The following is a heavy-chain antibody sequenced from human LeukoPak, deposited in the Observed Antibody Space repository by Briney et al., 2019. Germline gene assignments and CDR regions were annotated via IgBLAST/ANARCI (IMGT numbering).Heavy chain of an antibody. V-gene: IGHV5-51*01. CDR1: GYTFTSYR. CDR2: IYPRDSDT. Sequence: GESLKISCKGSGYTFTSYRIGWVRQMPGKGLELMGIIYPRDSDTRYSPSFQGQVTISADKSISTAYLQWSSLMASDTAVYYCARRFSGYDYYFDCWGQGTLVTVSS. J-gene: IGHJ4*02. D-gene: IGHD5-12*01. CDR3: ARRFSGYDYYFDC.